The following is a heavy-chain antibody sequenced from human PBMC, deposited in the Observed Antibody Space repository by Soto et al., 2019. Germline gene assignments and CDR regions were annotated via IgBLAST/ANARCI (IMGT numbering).Heavy chain of an antibody. J-gene: IGHJ4*02. CDR1: GGSFSGYY. CDR2: INHSGST. CDR3: ARSLRAWNRFDY. V-gene: IGHV4-34*01. Sequence: SETLSLTCAVYGGSFSGYYWSWIRQPPGKGLEWIGEINHSGSTSYNPSLKSRVTISVDTSKNQFSLKLSSVTAADTAVYYCARSLRAWNRFDYWGQGTLVTVSS. D-gene: IGHD1-1*01.